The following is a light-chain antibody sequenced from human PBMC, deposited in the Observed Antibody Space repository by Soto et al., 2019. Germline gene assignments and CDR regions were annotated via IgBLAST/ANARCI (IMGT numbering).Light chain of an antibody. CDR3: AAWDDSLNGYV. Sequence: QSVLTQPPSVSEAPRRRDTISCSGSSSNIGNNAVNWYQQLPGKAPKLLIYYDDLLPSGVSDRFSASKSGTSASLAISGLQSEDEADYHCAAWDDSLNGYVFGTGTKVTVL. J-gene: IGLJ1*01. V-gene: IGLV1-36*01. CDR1: SSNIGNNA. CDR2: YDD.